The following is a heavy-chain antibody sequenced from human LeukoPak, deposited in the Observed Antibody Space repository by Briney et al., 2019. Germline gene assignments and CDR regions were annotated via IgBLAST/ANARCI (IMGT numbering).Heavy chain of an antibody. CDR1: GGSISSSNW. D-gene: IGHD2-2*01. Sequence: PSETLSLTCAVSGGSISSSNWWSWVRQPPGKGLEWIGEIYHSGSTNYNPSLKSRVTISVDKSKNQFSLKLSSVTAADTAVYYCAREGGRSTSCQDFDYWGQGTLVTVSS. J-gene: IGHJ4*02. V-gene: IGHV4-4*02. CDR3: AREGGRSTSCQDFDY. CDR2: IYHSGST.